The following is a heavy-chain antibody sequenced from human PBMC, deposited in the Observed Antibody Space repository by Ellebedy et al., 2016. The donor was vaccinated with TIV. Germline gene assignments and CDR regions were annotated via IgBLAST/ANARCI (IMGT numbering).Heavy chain of an antibody. CDR3: RAAAGKGQYYFDY. J-gene: IGHJ4*02. Sequence: MPSETLSLTCTVSGGSISSDASYWSWIRQPPGKGLEWIGYIYYSGSTYYNPSLKSRVTISVDTSKNQFSLKLSSVTAADTAVYYCRAAAGKGQYYFDYWGQGTLVTVSS. CDR2: IYYSGST. D-gene: IGHD6-13*01. CDR1: GGSISSDASY. V-gene: IGHV4-31*02.